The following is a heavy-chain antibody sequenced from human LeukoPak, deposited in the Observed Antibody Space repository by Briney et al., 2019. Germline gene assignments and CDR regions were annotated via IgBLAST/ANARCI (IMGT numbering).Heavy chain of an antibody. CDR1: GFTFNTYY. J-gene: IGHJ4*02. Sequence: PGGSLRLSCVASGFTFNTYYMHWVRQAPGERLVWVSFINADETITKYADSVKGRFTISRDNAKSTVYLQMNGLRVEDTAMYYCVRLAVTDTNYWGQGSLVTVSS. D-gene: IGHD2-21*02. V-gene: IGHV3-74*01. CDR3: VRLAVTDTNY. CDR2: INADETIT.